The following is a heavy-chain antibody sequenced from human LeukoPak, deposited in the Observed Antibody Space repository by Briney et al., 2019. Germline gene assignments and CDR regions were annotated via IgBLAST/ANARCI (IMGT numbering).Heavy chain of an antibody. V-gene: IGHV3-33*01. D-gene: IGHD3-10*01. CDR1: GFTFSSYG. Sequence: GGSLRLSCAASGFTFSSYGMHWVRQALGKGLEWVAVIWYDGSNKYYADSVKGRFTISRDNSKNTLYLQMNSLRAEDTAVYYCARDQYYYGSGNLWYWGQGTLVTVSS. CDR2: IWYDGSNK. CDR3: ARDQYYYGSGNLWY. J-gene: IGHJ4*02.